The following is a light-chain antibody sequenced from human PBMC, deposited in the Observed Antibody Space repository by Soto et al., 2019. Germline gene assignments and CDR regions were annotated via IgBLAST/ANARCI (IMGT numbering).Light chain of an antibody. CDR2: GAA. V-gene: IGKV3-20*01. CDR3: QQYGSSGT. CDR1: QSVSSSY. Sequence: EIVLTQSPGTLSLSPGERATFSCRASQSVSSSYLAWYQQRPGQAPRLLMYGAATRATGIPDRFSGTGTGTDFTLTISRLEPEDFAVYYCQQYGSSGTFGQGTKLEMK. J-gene: IGKJ2*01.